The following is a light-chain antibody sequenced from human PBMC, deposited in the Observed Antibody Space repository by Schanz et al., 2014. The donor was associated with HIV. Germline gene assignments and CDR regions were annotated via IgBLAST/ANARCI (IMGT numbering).Light chain of an antibody. CDR3: QHRSSWPLS. V-gene: IGKV3-11*01. CDR2: GAS. J-gene: IGKJ4*01. Sequence: EIVLTQSPGTLSLSPGERATLSCRASQNVSSTYLAWYQQKPGQAPRLLIYGASSRATGIPARFSGSGSGTDFTLTISSLEPEDFAVYYCQHRSSWPLSFGGGTKVEIK. CDR1: QNVSSTY.